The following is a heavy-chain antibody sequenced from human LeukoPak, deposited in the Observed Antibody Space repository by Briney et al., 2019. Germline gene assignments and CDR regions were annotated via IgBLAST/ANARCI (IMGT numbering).Heavy chain of an antibody. CDR3: ARVGSSGTVKYFDY. J-gene: IGHJ4*02. Sequence: PGGSLRLSCAASGFTFSDYYMSWIRQAPGKGLEWVSYISSSGSTIYYADSVKGRFTISRDNTKNTLYLQMGSLRAEDMAVYYCARVGSSGTVKYFDYWGQGTLVTVSS. CDR2: ISSSGSTI. CDR1: GFTFSDYY. V-gene: IGHV3-11*04. D-gene: IGHD4-11*01.